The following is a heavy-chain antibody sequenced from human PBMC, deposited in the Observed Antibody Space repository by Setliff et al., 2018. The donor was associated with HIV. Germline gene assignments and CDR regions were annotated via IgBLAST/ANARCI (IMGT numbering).Heavy chain of an antibody. J-gene: IGHJ6*03. CDR1: GFSFDDFA. CDR2: IKEDGSEK. Sequence: GSLRLSCAASGFSFDDFAMHWVRQAPGKGLEWVANIKEDGSEKNYVDSVKGRFTISRDNAKNSLYLQMNSLRAEDTAVFYCARIYDFWSGYQNYYHYYMDVWGKGTTVTVSS. CDR3: ARIYDFWSGYQNYYHYYMDV. D-gene: IGHD3-3*01. V-gene: IGHV3-7*01.